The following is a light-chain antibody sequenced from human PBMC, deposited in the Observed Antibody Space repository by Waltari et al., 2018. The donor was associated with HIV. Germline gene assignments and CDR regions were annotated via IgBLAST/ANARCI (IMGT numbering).Light chain of an antibody. CDR1: SSNIGRDA. CDR3: VVWDARLNGLV. Sequence: QSVLTQPPSASGTPGQRVTISCSGSSSNIGRDAVNWYQQFPGTAPKVLIYSNDQLPSGVPDRFSGSKSGTSASLAINGLQSEDEADYYCVVWDARLNGLVFGGGTKLTVL. CDR2: SND. J-gene: IGLJ2*01. V-gene: IGLV1-44*01.